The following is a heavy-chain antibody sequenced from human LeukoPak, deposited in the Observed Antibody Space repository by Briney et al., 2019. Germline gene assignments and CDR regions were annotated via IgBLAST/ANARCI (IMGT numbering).Heavy chain of an antibody. CDR1: GFSYDSYG. Sequence: GGSLRLSCSPSGFSYDSYGMNWVRQAPGSGLQWVAYISAGSSNTFYADSVKGRFTISRDDADNFLHLQMNSLSAEDTAVYYCESSAVQANTPLYLDFWGQGALVTVSS. D-gene: IGHD2-15*01. V-gene: IGHV3-48*01. J-gene: IGHJ4*02. CDR3: ESSAVQANTPLYLDF. CDR2: ISAGSSNT.